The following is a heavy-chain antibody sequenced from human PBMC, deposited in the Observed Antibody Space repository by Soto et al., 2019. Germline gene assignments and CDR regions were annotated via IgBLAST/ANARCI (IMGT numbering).Heavy chain of an antibody. CDR3: ARDAHERSIAARPHYYYGMDV. V-gene: IGHV6-1*01. Sequence: SQTLSLTCAISGDSVSSNSAAWNWIRQSPSRGLEWLGRTYYRSKWYNDYAVSVKSRITINPDTSKNQFSLQLNSVTPEDTAVYYCARDAHERSIAARPHYYYGMDVWAKGPRSPSP. CDR1: GDSVSSNSAA. J-gene: IGHJ6*02. CDR2: TYYRSKWYN. D-gene: IGHD6-6*01.